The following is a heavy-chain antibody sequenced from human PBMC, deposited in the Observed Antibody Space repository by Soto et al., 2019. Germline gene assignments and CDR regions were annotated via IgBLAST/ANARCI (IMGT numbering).Heavy chain of an antibody. D-gene: IGHD3-22*01. CDR1: GFTFSSYW. Sequence: PGGSLRLSCAASGFTFSSYWMSWVRQAPGKGLEWVANIKQDGSEKYYVDSVKGRFTISRDNAKNSLYLQMNSLRAEDTAVYYCAREFLPYDSSLGYFDYWGQGTLVTVSS. CDR3: AREFLPYDSSLGYFDY. J-gene: IGHJ4*02. CDR2: IKQDGSEK. V-gene: IGHV3-7*03.